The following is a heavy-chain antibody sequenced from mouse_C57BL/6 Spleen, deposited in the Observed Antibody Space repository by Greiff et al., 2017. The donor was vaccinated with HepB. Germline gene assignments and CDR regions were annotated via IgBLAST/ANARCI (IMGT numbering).Heavy chain of an antibody. D-gene: IGHD6-1*01. CDR1: GYAFSSYW. Sequence: QVHVKQSGAELVKPGASVKISCKASGYAFSSYWMNWVKQRPGKGLEWIGQIYPGDGDTNYNGKFKGKATLTADKSSSTAYMQLSSLTSEDSAVYFCARQAVASGMDYWGQGTSVTVSS. J-gene: IGHJ4*01. CDR3: ARQAVASGMDY. CDR2: IYPGDGDT. V-gene: IGHV1-80*01.